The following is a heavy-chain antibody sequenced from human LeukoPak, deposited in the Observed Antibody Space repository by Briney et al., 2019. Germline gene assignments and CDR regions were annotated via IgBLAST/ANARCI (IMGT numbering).Heavy chain of an antibody. V-gene: IGHV1-69*06. D-gene: IGHD3-22*01. CDR2: IIPIFGTT. Sequence: SVKVSCKASGGTFSSYAISWVRQAPGQGLEWMGRIIPIFGTTNYAQKFQGRVTITADKSTSTAYVELSSLRSEDTAVYYCARGTGYYDSSGLVPFDYWGQGTLVTVSS. CDR1: GGTFSSYA. CDR3: ARGTGYYDSSGLVPFDY. J-gene: IGHJ4*02.